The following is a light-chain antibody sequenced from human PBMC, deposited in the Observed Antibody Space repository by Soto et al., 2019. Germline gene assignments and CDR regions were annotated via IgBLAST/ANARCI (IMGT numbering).Light chain of an antibody. CDR2: WAS. CDR1: QSVFYDSNNKDY. CDR3: HQFYDVLLT. V-gene: IGKV4-1*01. Sequence: DIVLTQSPASLGVSLGERATINCKSSQSVFYDSNNKDYLGWYQQKPGQSPRLLIYWASIRKAGVPDRFSGVGFGTYFTLPIGSLQLKDVAVKYCHQFYDVLLTLGGGTKG. J-gene: IGKJ4*01.